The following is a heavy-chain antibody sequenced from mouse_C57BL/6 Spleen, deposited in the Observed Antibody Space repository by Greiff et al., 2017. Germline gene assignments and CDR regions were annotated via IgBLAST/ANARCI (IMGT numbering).Heavy chain of an antibody. CDR3: ARGYDYDCYAMDY. J-gene: IGHJ4*01. CDR1: GYTFTSYW. Sequence: VKLQQPGAELVRPGSSVKLSCKASGYTFTSYWMDWVKQRPGQGLEWIGNIYPSDSETHYNQKFKDKATLTVDKSSSTAYMQLSSLTSEDSAVYYCARGYDYDCYAMDYWGQGTSVTVSS. V-gene: IGHV1-61*01. D-gene: IGHD2-4*01. CDR2: IYPSDSET.